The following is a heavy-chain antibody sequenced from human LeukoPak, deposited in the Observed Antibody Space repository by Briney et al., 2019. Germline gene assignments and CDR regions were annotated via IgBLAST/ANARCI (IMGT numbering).Heavy chain of an antibody. CDR2: INHSGST. CDR1: GGSFSGYY. CDR3: ARSLGYCSSTSCH. D-gene: IGHD2-2*01. Sequence: SETLSLTCAVYGGSFSGYYWSWIRKPPGKGLEWIGEINHSGSTNYNPSLKSRVTISVDTSKNQFSLKLSPVTAADTAVYYCARSLGYCSSTSCHWGQGTLVTVSS. V-gene: IGHV4-34*01. J-gene: IGHJ4*02.